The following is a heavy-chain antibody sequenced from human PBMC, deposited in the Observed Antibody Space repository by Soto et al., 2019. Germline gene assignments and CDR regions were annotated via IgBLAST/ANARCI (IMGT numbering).Heavy chain of an antibody. CDR1: GGSFSGYY. V-gene: IGHV4-34*01. Sequence: SETLSLTCAVYGGSFSGYYWSWIRQPPGKGLEWIGEINHSGSTNYNPSLKSRVTISVDTSKNQFSLKLSSVTAADTAVYYCARTRITMVRGRGYYYYYGMDVWGQGTTVTVSS. CDR3: ARTRITMVRGRGYYYYYGMDV. D-gene: IGHD3-10*01. J-gene: IGHJ6*02. CDR2: INHSGST.